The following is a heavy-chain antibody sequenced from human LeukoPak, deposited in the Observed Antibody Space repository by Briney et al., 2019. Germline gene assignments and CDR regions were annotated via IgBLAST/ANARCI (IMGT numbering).Heavy chain of an antibody. D-gene: IGHD3-16*02. CDR1: GYTFNAYY. V-gene: IGHV1-2*04. Sequence: ASVKVSCKVSGYTFNAYYMHWVRQAPGQGLEWMGWINPNSGGTNYAQKFKGWVTLTRDTSVNTTYMELSRLTSDITAVYFCARGTPGSYLGYWGQGTLVTVSP. CDR2: INPNSGGT. J-gene: IGHJ4*02. CDR3: ARGTPGSYLGY.